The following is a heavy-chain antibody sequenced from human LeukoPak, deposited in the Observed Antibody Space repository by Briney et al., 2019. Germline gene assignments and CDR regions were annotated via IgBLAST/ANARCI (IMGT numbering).Heavy chain of an antibody. V-gene: IGHV1-18*01. CDR2: ISAYNGNT. Sequence: ASVKVSCKASVYTFTSYGISWVRQAPGQGLEWMGWISAYNGNTTSAPQLRGRDTMTTGTSPSTAYMELRSLRSDDTAVYYCASGDMYDSSVAWGQGTLVTVSS. CDR3: ASGDMYDSSVA. J-gene: IGHJ5*02. D-gene: IGHD3-22*01. CDR1: VYTFTSYG.